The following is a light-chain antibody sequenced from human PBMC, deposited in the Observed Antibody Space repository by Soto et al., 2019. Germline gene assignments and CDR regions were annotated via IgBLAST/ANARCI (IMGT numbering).Light chain of an antibody. V-gene: IGKV1-5*01. J-gene: IGKJ1*01. Sequence: DIQMTQSPSTLSASVGDRVTITCRASQSISSWLAWYQQKPGKAPKLLIYEVSSLETGVPSRFSGSGSGTEFTLTISSLQPDDFATYFCQQYNSYSWTFVQGTKVDIK. CDR1: QSISSW. CDR2: EVS. CDR3: QQYNSYSWT.